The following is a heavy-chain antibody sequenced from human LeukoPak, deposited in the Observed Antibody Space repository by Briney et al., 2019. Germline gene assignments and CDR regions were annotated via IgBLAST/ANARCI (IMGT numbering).Heavy chain of an antibody. D-gene: IGHD1-26*01. V-gene: IGHV4-59*01. CDR1: GGSIRSYY. J-gene: IGHJ4*02. Sequence: SETLSLTCTVSGGSIRSYYWSWIRQPPGKGLEWIGHISDSGGTNFNPSLKSQVTISVDTSKNQFSLKLSSVTAADTAVYYCARGRSGSYYRFDYWGQGTLVTVSS. CDR3: ARGRSGSYYRFDY. CDR2: ISDSGGT.